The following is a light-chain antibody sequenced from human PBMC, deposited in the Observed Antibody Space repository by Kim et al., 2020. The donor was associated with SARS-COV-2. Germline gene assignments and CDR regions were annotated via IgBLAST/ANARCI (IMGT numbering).Light chain of an antibody. CDR2: YDS. J-gene: IGLJ2*01. CDR3: QVWDSRVV. Sequence: SYELTQPPSVSVAPGKTARITCGGNNIGSKGVHWYQQKPGQAPVLVIYYDSDRPSGIPERFSGSNSGNTATLTISRVEAGDEADYYCQVWDSRVVFGGGTQLTV. V-gene: IGLV3-21*04. CDR1: NIGSKG.